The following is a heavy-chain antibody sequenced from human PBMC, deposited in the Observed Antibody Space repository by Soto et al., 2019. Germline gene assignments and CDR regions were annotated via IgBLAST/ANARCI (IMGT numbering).Heavy chain of an antibody. D-gene: IGHD2-15*01. V-gene: IGHV3-15*01. Sequence: SLRLSCVTSGFTFSEAWISWVRQAPGKGLEWIGRSKSKSDGGATAYAASVQGRFLISRDDSKGILYLQMNSLETADTGVYYCTTIADWGQGTLVTVSS. CDR3: TTIAD. CDR1: GFTFSEAW. CDR2: SKSKSDGGAT. J-gene: IGHJ4*02.